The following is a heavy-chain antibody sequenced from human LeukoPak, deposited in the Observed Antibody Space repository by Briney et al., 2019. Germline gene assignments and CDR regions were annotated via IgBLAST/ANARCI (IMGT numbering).Heavy chain of an antibody. Sequence: GGSLRLSCAASGFTFSSYAMHWVRQAPGKGLEYVSAISSNGGSTYYANSVKGRFTISRDNSKNTLYLQMGSLRAEDMAVYYCARDPRRDTAMVTIRALDYWGQGTLVTVSS. V-gene: IGHV3-64*01. D-gene: IGHD5-18*01. J-gene: IGHJ4*02. CDR2: ISSNGGST. CDR3: ARDPRRDTAMVTIRALDY. CDR1: GFTFSSYA.